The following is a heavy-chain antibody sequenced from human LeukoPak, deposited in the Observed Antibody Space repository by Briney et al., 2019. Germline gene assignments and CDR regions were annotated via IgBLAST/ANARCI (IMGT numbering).Heavy chain of an antibody. CDR2: TYYSGST. CDR3: ARHAQSTAYYYGMDV. V-gene: IGHV4-59*08. J-gene: IGHJ6*02. CDR1: GGSISSYY. Sequence: PSETLSLTCTVSGGSISSYYWSWIRQPPGKGLEWIGYTYYSGSTNYNPSLKSRVTISVDTSKNQFSLKLSSVTAADTAVYYCARHAQSTAYYYGMDVWGQGTTVTVSS.